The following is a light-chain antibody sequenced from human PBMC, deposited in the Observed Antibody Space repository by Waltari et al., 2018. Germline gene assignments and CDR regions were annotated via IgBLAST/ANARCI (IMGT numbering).Light chain of an antibody. Sequence: DIVMTRSPFSLPVTPGEPASISCRSSQSLLHRNGNNYLDWDLQKPGQSPQLLFYLGSNRASGVPDRFSASGSGTHFTLKISRVEAEDVGVYYCMQSLLALWTFGQGTKVEIK. V-gene: IGKV2-28*01. J-gene: IGKJ1*01. CDR1: QSLLHRNGNNY. CDR2: LGS. CDR3: MQSLLALWT.